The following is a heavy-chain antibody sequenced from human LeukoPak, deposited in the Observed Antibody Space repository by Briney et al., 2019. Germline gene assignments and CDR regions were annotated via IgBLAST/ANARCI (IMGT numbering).Heavy chain of an antibody. D-gene: IGHD3-22*01. CDR2: FSGSGGNI. V-gene: IGHV3-21*01. CDR3: AATYYYDGSGDY. J-gene: IGHJ4*02. CDR1: GFTFSSYS. Sequence: PGGSLRLSCAASGFTFSSYSMNWVRQAPGKGLEWVSTFSGSGGNIYYADSVKGRFTISRDNAKNSLYLLMNSLRTEDTAVYYCAATYYYDGSGDYWGQGTLVTVSS.